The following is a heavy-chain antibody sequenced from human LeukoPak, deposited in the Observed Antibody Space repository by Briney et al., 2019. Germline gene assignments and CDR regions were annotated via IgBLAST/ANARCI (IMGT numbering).Heavy chain of an antibody. D-gene: IGHD3-22*01. CDR3: AKDLLLSYYDSSGYSVYYYYYGMDV. CDR2: ISYDGSNK. V-gene: IGHV3-30*18. CDR1: GFTFSSYG. Sequence: GGSLRLSCAASGFTFSSYGMHWVRQAPGKGLEWVAVISYDGSNKYYADSVKGRFTISRDNSKNTLYLQMNSLRAEDTAVYYCAKDLLLSYYDSSGYSVYYYYYGMDVWGQGTTVTVSS. J-gene: IGHJ6*02.